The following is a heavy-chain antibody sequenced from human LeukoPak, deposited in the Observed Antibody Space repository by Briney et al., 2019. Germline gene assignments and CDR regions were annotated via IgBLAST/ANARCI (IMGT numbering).Heavy chain of an antibody. D-gene: IGHD4-17*01. Sequence: SETLSLTCAVYGGSFSGYYWNWIRQPPGKGLEWIGEINHSGSTNYNPSLKSRVTISVDTSKNQFSLKLSSVTAADTAVYYCARAKGGRWTTVTTFDYWGQGTLVTVSS. V-gene: IGHV4-34*01. J-gene: IGHJ4*02. CDR2: INHSGST. CDR3: ARAKGGRWTTVTTFDY. CDR1: GGSFSGYY.